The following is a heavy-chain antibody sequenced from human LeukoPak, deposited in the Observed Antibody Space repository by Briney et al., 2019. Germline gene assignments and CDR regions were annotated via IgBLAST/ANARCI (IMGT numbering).Heavy chain of an antibody. CDR3: ARGDIFYCATNAIDI. J-gene: IGHJ3*02. CDR2: ISPYNGNT. Sequence: ASVKVSCKASGYTFTSYGISWVRQAPGQGLEWMGWISPYNGNTNYAQKLQGRVTMTTDTSISTAYMELRSLRSDDTAVYYCARGDIFYCATNAIDISGQGTMVTVSS. D-gene: IGHD3-9*01. V-gene: IGHV1-18*01. CDR1: GYTFTSYG.